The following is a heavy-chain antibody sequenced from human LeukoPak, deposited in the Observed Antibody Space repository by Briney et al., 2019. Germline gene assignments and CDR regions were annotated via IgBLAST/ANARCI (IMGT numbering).Heavy chain of an antibody. J-gene: IGHJ4*02. Sequence: GGSLRLSCAVSGFNLSSHEMNWVRQAPGQGLEWISYISSTATTRYYADSVKGRFTVSKDNARNELFLQMNSLRAEDTAVYYCVREYFSYGDRYFDYWGQGTLVTVSS. CDR3: VREYFSYGDRYFDY. CDR2: ISSTATTR. D-gene: IGHD4-17*01. V-gene: IGHV3-48*03. CDR1: GFNLSSHE.